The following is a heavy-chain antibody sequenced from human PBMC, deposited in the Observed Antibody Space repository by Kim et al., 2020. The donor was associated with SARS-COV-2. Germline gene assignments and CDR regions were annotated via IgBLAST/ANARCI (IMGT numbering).Heavy chain of an antibody. Sequence: GGSLRLSCAASGFTFDDYAMHWVRQAPGKGLEWVSGISWNSGSIGYADSVKGRFTISRDNAKNSLYLQMNSLRAEDTALYYCAKASTIAADYWGQGTLVT. CDR3: AKASTIAADY. CDR1: GFTFDDYA. V-gene: IGHV3-9*01. D-gene: IGHD5-12*01. CDR2: ISWNSGSI. J-gene: IGHJ4*02.